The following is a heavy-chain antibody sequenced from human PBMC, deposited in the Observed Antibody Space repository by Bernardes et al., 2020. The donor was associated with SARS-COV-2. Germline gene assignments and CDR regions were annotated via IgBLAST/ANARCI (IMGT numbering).Heavy chain of an antibody. CDR1: GFTFSSYA. D-gene: IGHD5-12*01. CDR3: ARQVASEAFDP. V-gene: IGHV3-30*04. Sequence: GGSLRLSCAASGFTFSSYAMHWVRQVPGKGLEWVAVISYDGSNKYYADSVKGRFTISRDNSKNTLYLQMNSLRAEDTAVYYCARQVASEAFDPWGQGTLVTGSS. J-gene: IGHJ5*02. CDR2: ISYDGSNK.